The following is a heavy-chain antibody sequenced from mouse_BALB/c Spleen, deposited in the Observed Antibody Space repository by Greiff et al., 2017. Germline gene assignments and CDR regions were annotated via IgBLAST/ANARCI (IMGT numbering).Heavy chain of an antibody. CDR3: ARDDYGYAMDY. D-gene: IGHD2-4*01. V-gene: IGHV5-6-5*01. Sequence: EVQLQESGGGLVKPGGSLKLSCAASGFTFSSYAMSWVRQTPEKRLEWVASISSGGSTYYPDSVKGRFTISRDNARNILYLQMSSLRSEDTAMYYCARDDYGYAMDYWGQGTSVTVSS. CDR1: GFTFSSYA. J-gene: IGHJ4*01. CDR2: ISSGGST.